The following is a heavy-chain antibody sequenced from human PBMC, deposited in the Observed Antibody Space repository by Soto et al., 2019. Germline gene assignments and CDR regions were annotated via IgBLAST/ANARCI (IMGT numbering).Heavy chain of an antibody. Sequence: GASVKVSCKASGYSFTSTCISWVRQAPGQGPEWMGWTSTFNGEAKYAQKLQGRVTMTTDTSTTTAYMELRSLTSDDTAVYYCARDLDGSGSYFTDYWGQGTLVTVSS. D-gene: IGHD3-10*01. CDR2: TSTFNGEA. J-gene: IGHJ4*02. CDR1: GYSFTSTC. CDR3: ARDLDGSGSYFTDY. V-gene: IGHV1-18*01.